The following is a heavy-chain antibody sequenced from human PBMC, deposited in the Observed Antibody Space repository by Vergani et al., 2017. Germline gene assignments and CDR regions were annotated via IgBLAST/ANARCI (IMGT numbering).Heavy chain of an antibody. CDR3: ARLSYDTTPYVQGGYDC. CDR2: SSARYPST. V-gene: IGHV3-23*01. CDR1: GFTFSAYP. J-gene: IGHJ4*02. D-gene: IGHD3-10*02. Sequence: EVQLLQSGGGVIQPGGSVRLSCAASGFTFSAYPMTWVRHAPGKGLEWVSASSARYPSTYYADSVKCRFTISRDNSKNMLYLQMNSLRAEDTSVYDGARLSYDTTPYVQGGYDCWGQGTLVAVSS.